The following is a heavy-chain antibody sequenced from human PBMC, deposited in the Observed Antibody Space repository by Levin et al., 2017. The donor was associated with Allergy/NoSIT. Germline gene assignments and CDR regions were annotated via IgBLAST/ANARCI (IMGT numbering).Heavy chain of an antibody. Sequence: SQTLSLTCNVSGASISSFYWSWIRQPPGKGLEWIGHIYYIGTTDYNPSLKSRATMSVDTSKNQLSLKLTSVTAADTAVYHCAREHYGSGSYGWFEPWGQGSLVSVSS. CDR1: GASISSFY. CDR3: AREHYGSGSYGWFEP. J-gene: IGHJ5*02. V-gene: IGHV4-59*01. CDR2: IYYIGTT. D-gene: IGHD3-10*01.